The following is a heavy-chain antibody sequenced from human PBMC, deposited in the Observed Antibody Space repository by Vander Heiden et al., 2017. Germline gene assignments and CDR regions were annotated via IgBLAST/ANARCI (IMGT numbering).Heavy chain of an antibody. V-gene: IGHV5-51*01. D-gene: IGHD3-22*01. J-gene: IGHJ4*02. CDR3: ARRGRSPYYYDSSGRTD. CDR1: GYSFTSYW. CDR2: IYPGDSDT. Sequence: EVQPVKSGAAVKKPGESLKISCKGSGYSFTSYWIGWVRQMPGKGLEWMGIIYPGDSDTRYSPSFQGQVTISADKSISTAYLQWSSLKASDTAMYYCARRGRSPYYYDSSGRTDWGQGTLVTVSS.